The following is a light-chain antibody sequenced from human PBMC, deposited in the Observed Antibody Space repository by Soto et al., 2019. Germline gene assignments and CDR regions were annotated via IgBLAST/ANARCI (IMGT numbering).Light chain of an antibody. V-gene: IGLV2-14*01. Sequence: QSVLTQPASVSGSPGQSITISCTGTSSDVGSYNYVSWYQQHPGKAPKLMIYDVSDRPSGISSRFSGSKSGNTASLTISGLQTEDEADYYCSSYTSSSTLFGTGTKVPS. CDR1: SSDVGSYNY. CDR3: SSYTSSSTL. CDR2: DVS. J-gene: IGLJ1*01.